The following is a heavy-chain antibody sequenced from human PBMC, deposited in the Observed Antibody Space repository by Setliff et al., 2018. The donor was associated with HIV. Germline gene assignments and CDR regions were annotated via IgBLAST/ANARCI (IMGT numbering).Heavy chain of an antibody. CDR1: GGSISSYY. D-gene: IGHD3-22*01. Sequence: SETLSLTCTVSGGSISSYYWSWIRQPPGKGLEWIGYIYTSGSTNYNPSLKSRVTISVDTSKNQFSLKLSSVTAADTAVYYCARLRYYYDSSGGSCNGFDIWGQGTMVTVSS. CDR2: IYTSGST. V-gene: IGHV4-4*09. CDR3: ARLRYYYDSSGGSCNGFDI. J-gene: IGHJ3*02.